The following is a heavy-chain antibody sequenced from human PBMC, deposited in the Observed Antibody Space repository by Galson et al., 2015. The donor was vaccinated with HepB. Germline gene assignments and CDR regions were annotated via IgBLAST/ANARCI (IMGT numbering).Heavy chain of an antibody. D-gene: IGHD6-13*01. CDR3: ARVTIGISSWYGWWFDP. CDR1: GFTFSTYW. CDR2: INEDGSGK. V-gene: IGHV3-7*03. J-gene: IGHJ5*02. Sequence: SLRLSCAASGFTFSTYWMSWVRQAPGKGLEWVANINEDGSGKYYVDSVKGRFTLSRDNVDNSLYLEMNSLRPEDTAMYYCARVTIGISSWYGWWFDPWGQGTQVTVSS.